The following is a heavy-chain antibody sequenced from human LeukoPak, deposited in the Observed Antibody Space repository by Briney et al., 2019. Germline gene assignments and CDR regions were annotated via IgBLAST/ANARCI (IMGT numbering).Heavy chain of an antibody. J-gene: IGHJ4*02. CDR3: AAGPQYGGSFAS. Sequence: GGSLRLSCAASGFIFSSFEMAWVRQAPGKGLEWISYISDSGRIIKDADSVKGRLTISRDDTHNTVYLQMNSLRAEDTAIYYCAAGPQYGGSFASWGQGTLVTVSS. D-gene: IGHD3-16*01. CDR2: ISDSGRII. CDR1: GFIFSSFE. V-gene: IGHV3-48*03.